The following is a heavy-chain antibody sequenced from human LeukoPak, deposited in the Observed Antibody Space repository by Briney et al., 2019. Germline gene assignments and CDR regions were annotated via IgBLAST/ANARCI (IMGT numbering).Heavy chain of an antibody. CDR2: IYYSGST. CDR3: ARAMVRGVPDAFDI. CDR1: GGSFSSGDYY. D-gene: IGHD3-10*01. V-gene: IGHV4-30-4*01. J-gene: IGHJ3*02. Sequence: SQTLSLTCTVSGGSFSSGDYYWSWIGQPPGKGLEWIGYIYYSGSTYYNPSLKSRVTISVDTSKNQFSLKLSSVTAADTAVYYCARAMVRGVPDAFDIWGQGTMVTVSS.